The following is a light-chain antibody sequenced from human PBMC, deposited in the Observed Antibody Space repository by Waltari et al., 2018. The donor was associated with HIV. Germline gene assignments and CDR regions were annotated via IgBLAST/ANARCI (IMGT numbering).Light chain of an antibody. V-gene: IGKV3-20*01. CDR2: GTS. CDR3: QQYGSSPQYS. CDR1: QSVSSSY. J-gene: IGKJ2*03. Sequence: EIVLTQSPGTLSLSPGERATLSCRASQSVSSSYLAWYQQKPGQAPRLLSYGTSSRATGIPDRFSGSGSGTDFTLTIRRLEPEDFAVYYCQQYGSSPQYSFGQGTKLEIK.